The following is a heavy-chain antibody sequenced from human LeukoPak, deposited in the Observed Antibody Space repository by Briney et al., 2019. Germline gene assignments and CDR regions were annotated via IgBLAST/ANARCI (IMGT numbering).Heavy chain of an antibody. CDR3: ARDPYYGDYVV. J-gene: IGHJ4*02. CDR2: ISSSGSTI. D-gene: IGHD4-17*01. V-gene: IGHV3-48*03. Sequence: PGGSLRLSCAASGFTFSSYGMNWVRQAPGKGLEWGSYISSSGSTIYYADSVKGRFTISRDNAKDSLYLQMNSLRAEDTAVYYCARDPYYGDYVVWGQGTLVTVSS. CDR1: GFTFSSYG.